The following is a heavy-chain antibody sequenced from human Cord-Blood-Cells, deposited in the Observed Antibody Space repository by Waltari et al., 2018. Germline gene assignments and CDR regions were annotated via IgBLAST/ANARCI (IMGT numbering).Heavy chain of an antibody. Sequence: QLQLQESGPGLVKPSETLSLTCTVSGGSISSSSYYWGWIRQPPGKGLEWIGSIYYSGGTYYYPSRKSRVTISVDTSKNQVSLKLGSVTAADTAVYYCAAGMAAAGTRWFDPWGQGTLVTVSS. CDR1: GGSISSSSYY. D-gene: IGHD6-13*01. CDR2: IYYSGGT. CDR3: AAGMAAAGTRWFDP. V-gene: IGHV4-39*01. J-gene: IGHJ5*02.